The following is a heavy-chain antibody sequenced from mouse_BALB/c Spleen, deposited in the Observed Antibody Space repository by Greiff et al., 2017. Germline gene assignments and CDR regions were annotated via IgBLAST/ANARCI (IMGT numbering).Heavy chain of an antibody. Sequence: QVQLQQSGAELAKPGASVKMSCKASGYTFTSYWMHWVKQRPGQGLEWIGYINPSTGYTEYNQKFKDKATLTADKSSSTAYMQLSSLTSEDSAVYYCARRDGKDAMDYWGQGTSVTVAS. D-gene: IGHD2-1*01. CDR3: ARRDGKDAMDY. J-gene: IGHJ4*01. CDR2: INPSTGYT. CDR1: GYTFTSYW. V-gene: IGHV1-7*01.